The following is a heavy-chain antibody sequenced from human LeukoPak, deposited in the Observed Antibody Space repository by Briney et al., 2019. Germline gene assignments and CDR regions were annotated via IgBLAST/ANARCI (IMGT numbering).Heavy chain of an antibody. V-gene: IGHV3-21*01. CDR2: ISSSSSYI. J-gene: IGHJ4*02. CDR3: ARDSSRYSSGWSFVDY. Sequence: PGGSLRLSCAASGFTFSSYSMNWVRQAPGKGLEWVSSISSSSSYIYYADSVKGRFTISRDNAKNSLYLQMNSLRAEDTAVYYCARDSSRYSSGWSFVDYWGQGTLVTVSS. CDR1: GFTFSSYS. D-gene: IGHD6-19*01.